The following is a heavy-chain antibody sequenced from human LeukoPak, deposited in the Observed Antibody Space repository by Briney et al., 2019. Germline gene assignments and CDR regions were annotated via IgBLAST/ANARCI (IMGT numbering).Heavy chain of an antibody. Sequence: PSETLSLTCAVYGGSFSGYYWSWLRQPPGKGLEWVGEINHSGSTNYNPSLKSRVTISVDTSKNQFSLKLSSVTAADTAVYYCARAVAGTGNFDYWGQGTLVTVSS. CDR1: GGSFSGYY. CDR2: INHSGST. J-gene: IGHJ4*02. D-gene: IGHD6-19*01. CDR3: ARAVAGTGNFDY. V-gene: IGHV4-34*01.